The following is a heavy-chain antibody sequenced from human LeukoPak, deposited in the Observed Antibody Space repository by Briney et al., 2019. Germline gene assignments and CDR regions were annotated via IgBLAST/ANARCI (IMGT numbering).Heavy chain of an antibody. CDR1: GFTFSSYA. J-gene: IGHJ4*02. D-gene: IGHD3-22*01. V-gene: IGHV3-23*01. CDR3: AKGSYYDSSGSFYFDY. Sequence: GGSLRLSCAASGFTFSSYAMSWVRQAPGKGLEWVPGISASGDNTYYADSVKGRFTISRDNSKNTLYVQVNSLGTEDTAAYYCAKGSYYDSSGSFYFDYWGQGTLVTVSS. CDR2: ISASGDNT.